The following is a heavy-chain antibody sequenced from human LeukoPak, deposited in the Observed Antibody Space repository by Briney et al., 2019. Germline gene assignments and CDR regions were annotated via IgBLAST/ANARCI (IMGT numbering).Heavy chain of an antibody. CDR3: AKGGSPPPRGGFDY. CDR1: GGTFSSYA. J-gene: IGHJ4*02. D-gene: IGHD3-3*01. Sequence: SVKVSCKASGGTFSSYAISWVRQAPGQGLEWMGGIIPIFGTANYAQKFQGRVTITADESTSTAYMELSSLRSEDTAVYYCAKGGSPPPRGGFDYWGQGTLVTVSS. CDR2: IIPIFGTA. V-gene: IGHV1-69*13.